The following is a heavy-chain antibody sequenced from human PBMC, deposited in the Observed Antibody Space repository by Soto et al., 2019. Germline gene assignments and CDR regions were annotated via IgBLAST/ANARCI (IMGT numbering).Heavy chain of an antibody. Sequence: PVESLTISCKVSGYSFTIYWIVSVRQMPGKGLECMGIIYPGDSDTRYSPSFQGQVTISADKSISTAYLQWSSLKASGTAMYYCARHGYGDPDDAFDIWGQGTMVTGSS. CDR2: IYPGDSDT. J-gene: IGHJ3*02. CDR3: ARHGYGDPDDAFDI. V-gene: IGHV5-51*01. CDR1: GYSFTIYW. D-gene: IGHD4-17*01.